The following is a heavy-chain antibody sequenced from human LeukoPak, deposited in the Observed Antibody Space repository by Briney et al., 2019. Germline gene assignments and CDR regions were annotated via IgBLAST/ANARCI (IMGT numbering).Heavy chain of an antibody. Sequence: SETLSLTCTVSSGSISSYYWSWIRQPARKGLEWIGRIHISGSTNYNPSLKSRVTMSVDTSKNQFSPKLSSVTAADTAVYYCARDSSAWLFDYWGQGTLVTVSS. CDR2: IHISGST. J-gene: IGHJ4*02. D-gene: IGHD6-19*01. CDR1: SGSISSYY. V-gene: IGHV4-4*07. CDR3: ARDSSAWLFDY.